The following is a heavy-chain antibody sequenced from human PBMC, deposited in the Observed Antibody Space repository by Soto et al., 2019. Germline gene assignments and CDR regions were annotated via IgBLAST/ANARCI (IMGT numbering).Heavy chain of an antibody. CDR1: GFTFSDYD. CDR2: ISSSGSTI. J-gene: IGHJ3*02. CDR3: ARDVQDIVVVVAAFDAFDI. V-gene: IGHV3-11*01. D-gene: IGHD2-15*01. Sequence: GGSLRLSCAASGFTFSDYDMSWIRQAPGKGLEWVSYISSSGSTIYYADSVKGRFTISRDNAKNSLYLQMNSLRAEDTAVYYCARDVQDIVVVVAAFDAFDIWGQGTMVTVSS.